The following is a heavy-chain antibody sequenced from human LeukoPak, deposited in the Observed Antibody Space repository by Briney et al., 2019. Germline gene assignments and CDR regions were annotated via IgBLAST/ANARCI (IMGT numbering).Heavy chain of an antibody. Sequence: SETLSLTCTVSGGSISSYYWSWIRQPAGKGLEWIGRIYTSGSTNYNPSLKSRVTMSVDTSKNQFSLKLSSVTAADTAVYYCARAGYCSSTSCLDPWGQGTLVTVSS. CDR1: GGSISSYY. V-gene: IGHV4-4*07. J-gene: IGHJ5*02. CDR3: ARAGYCSSTSCLDP. D-gene: IGHD2-2*01. CDR2: IYTSGST.